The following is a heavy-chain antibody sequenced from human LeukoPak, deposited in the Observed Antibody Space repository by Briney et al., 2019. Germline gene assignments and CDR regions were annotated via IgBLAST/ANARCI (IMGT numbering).Heavy chain of an antibody. CDR1: GFTFSGSA. CDR3: TGNYYGSGSYADFDY. CDR2: IRSKANSYAT. D-gene: IGHD3-10*01. Sequence: GGSLRLSCAASGFTFSGSAMHWVRQASGKGLEWVGRIRSKANSYATAYAASVKGRFTISRDDSKDTAYLQMDSLKTEDTAVYYCTGNYYGSGSYADFDYWGQGTLVTVSS. V-gene: IGHV3-73*01. J-gene: IGHJ4*02.